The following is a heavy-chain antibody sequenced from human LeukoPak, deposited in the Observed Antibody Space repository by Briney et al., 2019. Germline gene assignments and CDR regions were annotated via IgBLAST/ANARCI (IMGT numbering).Heavy chain of an antibody. CDR3: ALRVGAYQVPRGGFDY. Sequence: PSETLSLTCTVSGGSISGYYWSWIRQPPGKGLEWIGEIYHSGSTNYNPSLKSRVTISVDKSKNQFSLKLSSVTAADTAVYYCALRVGAYQVPRGGFDYWGQGTLVTVSS. V-gene: IGHV4-59*12. CDR2: IYHSGST. J-gene: IGHJ4*02. D-gene: IGHD1-26*01. CDR1: GGSISGYY.